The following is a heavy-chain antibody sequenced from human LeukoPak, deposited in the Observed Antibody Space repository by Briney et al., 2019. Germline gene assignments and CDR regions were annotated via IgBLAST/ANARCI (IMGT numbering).Heavy chain of an antibody. J-gene: IGHJ4*02. CDR3: ARATAGFDY. Sequence: GGSLRLSCVASGFTFSSYTINWVRQTPGKGLEWVSSISGSSYYIYYADSVRGRFTISRDNAENSVYLQMNSLRAEDTAVYYCARATAGFDYWGQGTLVTVSS. V-gene: IGHV3-21*01. CDR2: ISGSSYYI. CDR1: GFTFSSYT.